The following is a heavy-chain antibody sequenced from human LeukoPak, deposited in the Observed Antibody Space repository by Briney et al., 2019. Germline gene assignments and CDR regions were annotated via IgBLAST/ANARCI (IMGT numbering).Heavy chain of an antibody. J-gene: IGHJ3*02. CDR2: IYTSGDT. Sequence: SETLSLTCSVSGGSISSYYWSWIRQPAGKGLEWIGRIYTSGDTNYNLSLKSRVTMSVDTSKNQISLKLSSVTAADTAVYYCARRYTYDAFNIWGQATMVTVSS. V-gene: IGHV4-4*07. CDR1: GGSISSYY. CDR3: ARRYTYDAFNI. D-gene: IGHD5-18*01.